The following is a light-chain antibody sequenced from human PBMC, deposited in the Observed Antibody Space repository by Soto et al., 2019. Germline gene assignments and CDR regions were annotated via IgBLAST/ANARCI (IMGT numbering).Light chain of an antibody. V-gene: IGLV2-23*02. CDR3: CSFAGGATFV. J-gene: IGLJ2*01. Sequence: QSVLTQPASVSGSPGRSITISCTGTSNDVGGYDLVSWYQHNPGKAPKLIIYEVNKRPSGVSHRFSGSKSGSTASLTISTLPPEDEAAYSCCSFAGGATFVFGGGTKLTVL. CDR2: EVN. CDR1: SNDVGGYDL.